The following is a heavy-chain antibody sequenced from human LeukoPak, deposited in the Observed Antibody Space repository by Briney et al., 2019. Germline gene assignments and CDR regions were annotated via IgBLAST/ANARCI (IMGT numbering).Heavy chain of an antibody. J-gene: IGHJ4*02. D-gene: IGHD3-10*01. V-gene: IGHV3-7*04. Sequence: PGRSLRLSCAASGFIFSRYGMHWVRQAPGKGLEWVANIGQDGSAKYYVDSVKGRFTISRDNAKNSLCLQLNSLRAEDTAVYYCAKDYYASGSHDSWGQGALVTVSS. CDR3: AKDYYASGSHDS. CDR2: IGQDGSAK. CDR1: GFIFSRYG.